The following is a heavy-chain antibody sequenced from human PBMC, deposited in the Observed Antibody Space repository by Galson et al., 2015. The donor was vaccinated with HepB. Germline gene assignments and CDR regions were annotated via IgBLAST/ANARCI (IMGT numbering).Heavy chain of an antibody. CDR2: INPNSGGT. Sequence: SVKVSCKASGYTFTDYYVHWVRQAPGQGLEWMGWINPNSGGTNYAQKFQGRIALARDTSITTAYMELSSLRSDDTAVYYCARDREGSELFVDYWGQGTLVTVSS. CDR1: GYTFTDYY. CDR3: ARDREGSELFVDY. D-gene: IGHD3-10*01. V-gene: IGHV1-2*02. J-gene: IGHJ4*02.